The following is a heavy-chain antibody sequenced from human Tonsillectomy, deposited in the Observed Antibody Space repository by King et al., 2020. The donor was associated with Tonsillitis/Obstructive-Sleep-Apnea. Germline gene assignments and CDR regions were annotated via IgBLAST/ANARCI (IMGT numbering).Heavy chain of an antibody. Sequence: VQLVESGGGLVEPGGSLRLSCAASGFTFSSYWRSWVRQAPGKGLEWVANIKQDGSEKYYVDSVKGRFTISRDNAKNSLYLQMNGLRAEDTAVYYCAGYCSSTSCSKDGMDVLGQGTTVTVSS. J-gene: IGHJ6*02. D-gene: IGHD2-2*03. CDR1: GFTFSSYW. V-gene: IGHV3-7*03. CDR3: AGYCSSTSCSKDGMDV. CDR2: IKQDGSEK.